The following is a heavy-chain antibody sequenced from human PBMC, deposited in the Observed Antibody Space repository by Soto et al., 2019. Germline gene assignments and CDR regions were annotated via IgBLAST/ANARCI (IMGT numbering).Heavy chain of an antibody. CDR2: INPNSGGT. CDR3: ARTPPLYDFWSGYYTQYYFDY. D-gene: IGHD3-3*01. V-gene: IGHV1-2*04. CDR1: GYTFTGYY. Sequence: ASVKVSCKASGYTFTGYYMHWVRQAPGQGLEWMGWINPNSGGTNYAQKFQGWVTMTRDTSISTAYMELSRLRSDDTAVYYCARTPPLYDFWSGYYTQYYFDYWGQGTLVTVSS. J-gene: IGHJ4*02.